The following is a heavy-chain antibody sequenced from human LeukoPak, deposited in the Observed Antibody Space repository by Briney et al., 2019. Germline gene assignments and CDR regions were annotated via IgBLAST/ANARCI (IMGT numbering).Heavy chain of an antibody. V-gene: IGHV4-59*01. CDR3: ARYVWGSYPTFEDY. D-gene: IGHD3-16*02. CDR2: IYYSGST. Sequence: SETLSLTCAVSGGSISSYYWSWIRQPPGKGLEWIGYIYYSGSTNYNPSLKSRVTISVDTSKDQFSLKLSSVTAADTAVYYCARYVWGSYPTFEDYWGQGTLVTVSS. CDR1: GGSISSYY. J-gene: IGHJ4*02.